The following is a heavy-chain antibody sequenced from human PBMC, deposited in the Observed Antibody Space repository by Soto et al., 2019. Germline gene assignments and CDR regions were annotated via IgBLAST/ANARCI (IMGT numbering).Heavy chain of an antibody. Sequence: PGGSLRLSCTPFGFNFDAYAMSWFRQAPGKGLEWVSAVTATAESAYYTDSVRGRFIITRDNSDNMLYLQMSSLRVEDTAIYFCARGRYYDSPQDLWGRGTQVTAPQ. J-gene: IGHJ5*02. D-gene: IGHD3-10*01. V-gene: IGHV3-23*01. CDR3: ARGRYYDSPQDL. CDR1: GFNFDAYA. CDR2: VTATAESA.